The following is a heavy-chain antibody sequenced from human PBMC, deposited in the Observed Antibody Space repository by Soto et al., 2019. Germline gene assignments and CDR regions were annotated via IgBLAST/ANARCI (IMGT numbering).Heavy chain of an antibody. CDR3: ARVADYVWGSYGPFFDY. J-gene: IGHJ4*02. Sequence: SETLSLTCAVSGYSISSGYYWGWIRQPPGKGLGWIGSIYHSGSTYYNPSLKSRVTISVDTSKNQFSLKLSSVTAADTAVYYCARVADYVWGSYGPFFDYWGQGTLVTVSS. V-gene: IGHV4-38-2*01. D-gene: IGHD3-16*01. CDR2: IYHSGST. CDR1: GYSISSGYY.